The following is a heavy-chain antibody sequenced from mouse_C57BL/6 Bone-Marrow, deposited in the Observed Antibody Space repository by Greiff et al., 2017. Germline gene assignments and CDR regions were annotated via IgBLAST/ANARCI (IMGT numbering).Heavy chain of an antibody. V-gene: IGHV5-17*01. D-gene: IGHD2-2*01. CDR3: CRRCVGLRYCDV. Sequence: EVQVVQSGGGLVKPGASLKLSCAASGFTFSDYGMHWVRQAPEKGLEWVAYISSGSSTTYYADTVKGRFTISRDNANTTLFQQMTSLRSEDTAMYYCCRRCVGLRYCDVWGTGTTVTVSS. CDR1: GFTFSDYG. J-gene: IGHJ1*03. CDR2: ISSGSSTT.